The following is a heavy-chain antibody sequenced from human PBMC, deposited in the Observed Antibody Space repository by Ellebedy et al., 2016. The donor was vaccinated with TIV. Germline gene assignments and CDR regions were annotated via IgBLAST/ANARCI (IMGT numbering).Heavy chain of an antibody. V-gene: IGHV3-53*01. CDR1: GFTVSSNY. J-gene: IGHJ4*02. D-gene: IGHD2-21*02. Sequence: GESLKISCAASGFTVSSNYMSWVRQAPGKGLEWVSVIESGGSTYYADSAKGRFTISRDSSKNTLYLQMNRLRAEDTAMYYCARDVAPVGQVTFDCWGQGTLVTVSS. CDR3: ARDVAPVGQVTFDC. CDR2: IESGGST.